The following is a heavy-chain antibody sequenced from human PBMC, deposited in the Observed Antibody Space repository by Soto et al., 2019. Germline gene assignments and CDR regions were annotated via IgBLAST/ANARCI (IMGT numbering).Heavy chain of an antibody. CDR2: IDPSDSYT. CDR1: GYSFTSYL. V-gene: IGHV5-10-1*01. Sequence: GESQKISCTGSGYSFTSYLIGWVRQMPGKGLEWMGRIDPSDSYTNYSPSFQGHVTISADKSISTAYLQWSSLKASDTAMYYCALVATNHDAFDIWGQGTMVTVSS. CDR3: ALVATNHDAFDI. J-gene: IGHJ3*02. D-gene: IGHD5-12*01.